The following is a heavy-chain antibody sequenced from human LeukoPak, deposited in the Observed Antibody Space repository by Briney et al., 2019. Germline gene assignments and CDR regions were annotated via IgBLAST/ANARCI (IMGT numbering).Heavy chain of an antibody. CDR2: ISSSSSYI. CDR3: SRRYCSSTSCYQDAFDI. CDR1: GFTFSSYS. J-gene: IGHJ3*02. Sequence: PGGSLRLSCAASGFTFSSYSMNWVRQAPGKGLEWDSSISSSSSYIYYADSVKGRFTISRDNAKNSLYLQMNSLRAEDTAVYYCSRRYCSSTSCYQDAFDIWGQGTMVTVSS. V-gene: IGHV3-21*01. D-gene: IGHD2-2*01.